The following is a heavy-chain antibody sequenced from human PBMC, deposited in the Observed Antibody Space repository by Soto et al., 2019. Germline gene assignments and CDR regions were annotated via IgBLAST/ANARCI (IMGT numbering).Heavy chain of an antibody. Sequence: SETLSLTCAVSGYSISSGYYWGWIRQPPGKGLEWIGSIYHSGSTYYNPSLKSRVTISVDTSKNQFSLKLSSVTAADTDVYYCGRKLPLGLVDYCAQGTLVTVSS. D-gene: IGHD1-26*01. J-gene: IGHJ4*02. CDR2: IYHSGST. V-gene: IGHV4-38-2*01. CDR3: GRKLPLGLVDY. CDR1: GYSISSGYY.